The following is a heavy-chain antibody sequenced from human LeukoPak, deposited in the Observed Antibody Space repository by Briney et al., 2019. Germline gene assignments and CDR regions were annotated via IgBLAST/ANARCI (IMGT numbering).Heavy chain of an antibody. CDR2: LSGSGITT. CDR3: AKGIYSSGWSYFDY. Sequence: RGSLRLSCAASGFTFSNSAISWVRQAPGKGLEWVSTLSGSGITTYYADSVKGRFTISRDNSKNTLYLQMNSLRAEDTAVYCCAKGIYSSGWSYFDYWGHGTLVTVSS. CDR1: GFTFSNSA. D-gene: IGHD6-19*01. V-gene: IGHV3-23*01. J-gene: IGHJ4*01.